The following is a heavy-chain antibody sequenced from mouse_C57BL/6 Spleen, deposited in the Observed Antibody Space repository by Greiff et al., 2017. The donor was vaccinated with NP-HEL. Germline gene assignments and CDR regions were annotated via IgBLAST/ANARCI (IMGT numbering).Heavy chain of an antibody. D-gene: IGHD1-1*01. J-gene: IGHJ2*01. V-gene: IGHV1-42*01. CDR2: INPSTGGT. CDR1: GYSFTGYY. CDR3: ARYYYGSSYSFDY. Sequence: VQLQQSGPELVKPGASVKISCKASGYSFTGYYMNWVKQSPEKSLEWIGEINPSTGGTTYNQKFKAKATLTVDKSSSTAYMQLKSLTSEDSAVYYCARYYYGSSYSFDYWGQGTTLTVSS.